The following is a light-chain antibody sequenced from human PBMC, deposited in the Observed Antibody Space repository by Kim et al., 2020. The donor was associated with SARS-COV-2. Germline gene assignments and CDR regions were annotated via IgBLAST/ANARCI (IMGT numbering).Light chain of an antibody. CDR2: KAS. Sequence: SASVGDRVTITCRASQNINSWLAWYHQKPGKAPKLLIYKASNLESGVPSRFSGTGSGTEFTLTISSLQPDDFATYYCQQYNSYWTFGQGTKVDIK. CDR1: QNINSW. CDR3: QQYNSYWT. J-gene: IGKJ1*01. V-gene: IGKV1-5*03.